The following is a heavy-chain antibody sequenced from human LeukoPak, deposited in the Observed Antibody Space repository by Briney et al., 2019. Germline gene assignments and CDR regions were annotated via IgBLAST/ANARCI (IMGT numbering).Heavy chain of an antibody. CDR1: GFTFTRYG. CDR2: ISGSTSAV. CDR3: ARRERQSANYYYFDY. D-gene: IGHD4/OR15-4a*01. V-gene: IGHV3-48*02. J-gene: IGHJ4*02. Sequence: GSLRLSCAASGFTFTRYGMVWVRQAPGKGLEWVSYISGSTSAVHYADSVRGRFTISRDNAKNSLYLQMNSLRDDDTAVYYCARRERQSANYYYFDYWGQGTLVTVSS.